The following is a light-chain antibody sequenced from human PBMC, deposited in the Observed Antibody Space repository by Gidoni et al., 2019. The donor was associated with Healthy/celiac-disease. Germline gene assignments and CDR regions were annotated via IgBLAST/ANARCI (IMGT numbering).Light chain of an antibody. J-gene: IGKJ1*01. CDR3: QQYGSSPPWT. CDR2: GAS. CDR1: QSVSSSY. Sequence: EIVLTQSPGTLSLSPGERATLSCRASQSVSSSYLAWYQQKPGQDPRLLIYGASSRATGIPDRFSGSGSGTDFTLTISRLEPEDFAVYYCQQYGSSPPWTFXQXTKVEIK. V-gene: IGKV3-20*01.